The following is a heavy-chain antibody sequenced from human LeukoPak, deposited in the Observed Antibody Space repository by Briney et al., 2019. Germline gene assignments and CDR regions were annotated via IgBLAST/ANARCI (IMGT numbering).Heavy chain of an antibody. Sequence: ASVKVSCKASGYTFTGYYMHWVRQAPGQGLEWMGRINPNSGGTNYAQKFQGRVTMTRDTSISTAYMELSRLRSDDTAVYYCARDLRQQLHDYYFDYWGQGTLVTVSS. CDR1: GYTFTGYY. J-gene: IGHJ4*02. CDR3: ARDLRQQLHDYYFDY. D-gene: IGHD6-13*01. V-gene: IGHV1-2*06. CDR2: INPNSGGT.